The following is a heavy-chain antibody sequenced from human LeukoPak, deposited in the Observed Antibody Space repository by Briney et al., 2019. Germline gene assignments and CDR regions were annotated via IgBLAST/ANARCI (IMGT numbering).Heavy chain of an antibody. Sequence: PSETLSLTCAFYGGSFRGYYWSWIRQPPGKGLEWIGEINHSGSTNYNPSLKSRVTISVDTSKNQFSLKLSSVTAADTAVYYCARGRATYDFWSGQKIDYWGQGTLVTVSS. V-gene: IGHV4-34*01. CDR2: INHSGST. J-gene: IGHJ4*02. CDR1: GGSFRGYY. D-gene: IGHD3-3*01. CDR3: ARGRATYDFWSGQKIDY.